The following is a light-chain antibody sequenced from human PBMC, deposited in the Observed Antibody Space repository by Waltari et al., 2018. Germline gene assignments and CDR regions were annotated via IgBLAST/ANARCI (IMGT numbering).Light chain of an antibody. J-gene: IGLJ1*01. V-gene: IGLV2-14*03. CDR3: CSYTSSDTYV. CDR2: DVV. Sequence: SALPPPASVSGSPGQSITISCTGTRSDFLLLDYVSWYQQRPVKVPRLIIYDVVKRPSGVSNRFAGSMSGYTATLTISGLQAEDEADYYCCSYTSSDTYVFGSGTTVTVL. CDR1: RSDFLLLDY.